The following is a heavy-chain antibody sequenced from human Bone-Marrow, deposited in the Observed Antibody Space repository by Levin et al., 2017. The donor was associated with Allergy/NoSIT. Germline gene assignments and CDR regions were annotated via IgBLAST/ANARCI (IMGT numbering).Heavy chain of an antibody. J-gene: IGHJ5*02. CDR2: IIPIFGTA. CDR3: ASQSGSYGRNWFDP. CDR1: GGTFSSYA. D-gene: IGHD1-26*01. V-gene: IGHV1-69*13. Sequence: SVKVSCKASGGTFSSYAISWVRQAPGQGLEWMGGIIPIFGTANYAQKFQGRVTITADESTSTAYMELSSLRSEDTAVYYCASQSGSYGRNWFDPWGQGTLVTVSS.